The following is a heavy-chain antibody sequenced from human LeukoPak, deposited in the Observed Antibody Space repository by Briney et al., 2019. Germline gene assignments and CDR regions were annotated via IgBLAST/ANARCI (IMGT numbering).Heavy chain of an antibody. J-gene: IGHJ4*02. D-gene: IGHD3-3*01. CDR3: ARDGVVTVFDY. V-gene: IGHV3-21*01. CDR1: GFTFSSYS. CDR2: ISSSSSYI. Sequence: PGGSLRLSCAASGFTFSSYSMNWVRQAPGKGLEWVSSISSSSSYIYYADPVKGRFTNSRDNAKNSLYLQMNSLRAEDTAVYYCARDGVVTVFDYWGQGTLVTVSS.